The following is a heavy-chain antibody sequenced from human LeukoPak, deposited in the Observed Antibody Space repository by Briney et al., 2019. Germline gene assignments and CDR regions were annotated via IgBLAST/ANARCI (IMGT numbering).Heavy chain of an antibody. CDR2: ISSSSSTI. J-gene: IGHJ5*02. Sequence: GGSLRLSCAASGFTVSSYSMNWVRQAPGKGLEWVSYISSSSSTIYYADSVKGRFTISRDNAKNSLYLQMNSLRDEDTAVYYCVRTGYSSGWYEEEPAAWGQGTLVTVSS. D-gene: IGHD6-19*01. V-gene: IGHV3-48*02. CDR1: GFTVSSYS. CDR3: VRTGYSSGWYEEEPAA.